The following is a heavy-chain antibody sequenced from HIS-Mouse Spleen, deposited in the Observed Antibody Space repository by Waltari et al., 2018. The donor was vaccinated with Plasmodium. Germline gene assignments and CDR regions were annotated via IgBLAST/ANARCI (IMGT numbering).Heavy chain of an antibody. V-gene: IGHV3-21*01. CDR2: ISSSSSYI. CDR3: ARVGATDAFDI. Sequence: EVQLVESGGGLVKPGGSLRSSCEASGFTLRRSRLDLVRQAPGKGLEWVSSISSSSSYIYYADSVKGRFTISRDNAKNSLYLQMNSLRAEDTAVYYCARVGATDAFDIWGQGTMVTVSS. D-gene: IGHD1-26*01. CDR1: GFTLRRSR. J-gene: IGHJ3*02.